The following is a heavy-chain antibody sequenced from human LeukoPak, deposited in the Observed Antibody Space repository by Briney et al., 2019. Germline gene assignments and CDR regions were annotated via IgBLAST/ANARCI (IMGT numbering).Heavy chain of an antibody. V-gene: IGHV1-2*06. D-gene: IGHD6-13*01. CDR3: ARSIAAARYYYYGMDV. Sequence: ASVKVSCKASGYTFTGYYMHWVRQAPGQGLEWMGRINPNSGGTNYAQKFQGRVTMTRDTSISTAYMELSRLRSDDTAVYYCARSIAAARYYYYGMDVWGQGTTVTVSS. CDR2: INPNSGGT. CDR1: GYTFTGYY. J-gene: IGHJ6*02.